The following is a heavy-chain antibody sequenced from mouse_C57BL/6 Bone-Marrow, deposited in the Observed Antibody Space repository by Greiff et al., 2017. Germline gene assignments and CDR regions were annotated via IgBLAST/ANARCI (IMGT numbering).Heavy chain of an antibody. V-gene: IGHV1-15*01. Sequence: QVQLQQSGAELVRPGASVTLSCKASGYPFTDYEMHWVKQTPVHGLAWIGAIDPETGGTAYNQKFKGKAILTAAKSSSTAYMELRSLTSEDSAVYYCTRPSMVTRGWYFDVWGTGTTVTVSS. CDR2: IDPETGGT. D-gene: IGHD2-2*01. CDR1: GYPFTDYE. CDR3: TRPSMVTRGWYFDV. J-gene: IGHJ1*03.